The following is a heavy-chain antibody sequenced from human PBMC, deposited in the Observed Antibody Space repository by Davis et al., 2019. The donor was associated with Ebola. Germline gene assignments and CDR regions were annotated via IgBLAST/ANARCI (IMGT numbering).Heavy chain of an antibody. J-gene: IGHJ4*02. Sequence: PSETLSLTCTVSGGSISSYYWSWIRQPPGKGLEWIGEINHSGSTNYNPSLKSRVTISVDTSKNQFSLKLSSVTAADTAVYYCARGLLMYSSGLPDWGQGTLVTVSS. V-gene: IGHV4-34*01. D-gene: IGHD6-19*01. CDR1: GGSISSYY. CDR3: ARGLLMYSSGLPD. CDR2: INHSGST.